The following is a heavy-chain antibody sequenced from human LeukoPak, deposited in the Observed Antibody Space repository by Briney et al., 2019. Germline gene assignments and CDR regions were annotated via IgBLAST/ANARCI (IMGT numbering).Heavy chain of an antibody. CDR2: FDPEDGET. J-gene: IGHJ4*02. V-gene: IGHV1-24*01. Sequence: ASVKVSCKVSGYTLTGLSMHWVRQAPGKGLEWMGGFDPEDGETIYAQKFQGRVTMTEDTSTDTAYMELSSLRSEDTAVYYCASVSSHFLRPPYFDYWGQGTLVTVSS. CDR3: ASVSSHFLRPPYFDY. D-gene: IGHD2/OR15-2a*01. CDR1: GYTLTGLS.